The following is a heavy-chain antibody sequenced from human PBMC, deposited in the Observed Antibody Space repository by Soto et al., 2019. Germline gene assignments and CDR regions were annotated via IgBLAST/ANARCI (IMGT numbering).Heavy chain of an antibody. D-gene: IGHD3-3*01. Sequence: GSLRLSCAASGFTFSSYWMHWVRQAPGKGLVWVSRINSDGSSTSYADSVKGRFTISRDNAKNTLYLQMNSLRAEDTAVYYCARARPNYYDFWSGPSYDYWGQGTLVTVSS. V-gene: IGHV3-74*01. CDR3: ARARPNYYDFWSGPSYDY. CDR1: GFTFSSYW. J-gene: IGHJ4*02. CDR2: INSDGSST.